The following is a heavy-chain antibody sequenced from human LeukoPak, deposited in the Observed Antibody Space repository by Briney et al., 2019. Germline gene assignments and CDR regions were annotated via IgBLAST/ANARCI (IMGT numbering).Heavy chain of an antibody. CDR2: IWYDGSNK. J-gene: IGHJ4*02. CDR3: AKDSALPDIVVVPAAKGFYY. V-gene: IGHV3-33*06. CDR1: GFTFSSYG. Sequence: PGRSLRLSCAASGFTFSSYGMHWVRQAPGKGLECVAVIWYDGSNKYYADSVKGRFTISRDNSKNTLYLQMNSLRAEDTAVYYCAKDSALPDIVVVPAAKGFYYWGQGTLVTVSS. D-gene: IGHD2-2*01.